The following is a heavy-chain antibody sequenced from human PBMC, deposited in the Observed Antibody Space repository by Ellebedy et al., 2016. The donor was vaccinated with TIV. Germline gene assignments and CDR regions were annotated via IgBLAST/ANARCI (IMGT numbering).Heavy chain of an antibody. J-gene: IGHJ4*02. CDR3: ARGQLVIGY. V-gene: IGHV4-38-2*02. CDR2: IYRSGST. D-gene: IGHD6-13*01. CDR1: GYSISSGYY. Sequence: MPSETLSLTCTVSGYSISSGYYWGWIRQPPGKGLEWIGSIYRSGSTYYNPSLKSQVTISVATSKNQFSLKPSAVTAADTAVYYCARGQLVIGYWGQGTLVTVSS.